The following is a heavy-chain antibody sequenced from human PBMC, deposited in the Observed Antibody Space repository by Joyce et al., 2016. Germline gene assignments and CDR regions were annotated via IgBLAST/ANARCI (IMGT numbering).Heavy chain of an antibody. D-gene: IGHD6-13*01. V-gene: IGHV3-21*02. J-gene: IGHJ5*02. CDR1: GFNFSTYS. CDR2: SNRFSNYI. Sequence: EVQLVESGGGLVKPGGSLRLSCAASGFNFSTYSMNWVRQAPGKGLEWVSSSNRFSNYIYYADSVKGRFTISRDNAKNSLYLQMNSLRGEDTALYYCARGLGSSWYNWFDPWGQGTLVTVSS. CDR3: ARGLGSSWYNWFDP.